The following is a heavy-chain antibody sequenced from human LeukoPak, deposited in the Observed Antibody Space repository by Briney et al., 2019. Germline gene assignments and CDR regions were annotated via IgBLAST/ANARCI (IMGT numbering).Heavy chain of an antibody. CDR2: INPSGGST. CDR3: AREGAGWFGESYFDY. V-gene: IGHV1-46*01. Sequence: GASVKVSCKASGYTFTSYYMHWVRQAPGQGLEWMGIINPSGGSTSYAQKFQGRVTMTRDTSTSTVYMELRSLRSDDTAVYYCAREGAGWFGESYFDYWGQGTLVTVSS. CDR1: GYTFTSYY. D-gene: IGHD3-10*01. J-gene: IGHJ4*02.